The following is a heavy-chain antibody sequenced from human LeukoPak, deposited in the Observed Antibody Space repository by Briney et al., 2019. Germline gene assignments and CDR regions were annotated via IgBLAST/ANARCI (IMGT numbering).Heavy chain of an antibody. CDR2: ISLDGSNK. CDR3: ARDIESGYFDY. J-gene: IGHJ4*02. Sequence: GGSLRLSCAASGFTFSSYDMHWVRQAPGKGLEWVAVISLDGSNKYCADSVKGRFTISRDDSKNTLYLQMNSLRAEDTAVYYCARDIESGYFDYWGQGTLVTVSS. V-gene: IGHV3-33*01. D-gene: IGHD3-16*02. CDR1: GFTFSSYD.